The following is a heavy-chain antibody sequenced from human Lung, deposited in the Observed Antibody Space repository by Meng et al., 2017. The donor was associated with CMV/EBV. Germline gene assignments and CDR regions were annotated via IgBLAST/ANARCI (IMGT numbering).Heavy chain of an antibody. CDR2: IKQDGSEE. J-gene: IGHJ6*02. Sequence: GESXKISXAASGFTFSGYWMTWVRQAPGKGLEWVANIKQDGSEEYYVDSVKGRFTISRDNAKNTLYLQMNSLRAEDTAVYYCATDCTFGSCSHTGYYSYYYGMGVWGQGXAVTVSS. D-gene: IGHD2-15*01. CDR3: ATDCTFGSCSHTGYYSYYYGMGV. CDR1: GFTFSGYW. V-gene: IGHV3-7*01.